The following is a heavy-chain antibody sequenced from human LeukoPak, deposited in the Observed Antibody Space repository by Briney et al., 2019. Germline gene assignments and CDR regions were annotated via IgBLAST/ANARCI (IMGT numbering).Heavy chain of an antibody. CDR1: GGTFSSYA. CDR3: ARDGDYYDSSGYYYEDAFDI. V-gene: IGHV1-69*13. CDR2: IIPIFGTA. Sequence: ASVKVSCKASGGTFSSYAISWVRQAPGQGLEWMGGIIPIFGTANYAQKFQGRVTITADESTSTAYMELSSLRSEDTAVYYCARDGDYYDSSGYYYEDAFDIWGQGAMVTVSS. J-gene: IGHJ3*02. D-gene: IGHD3-22*01.